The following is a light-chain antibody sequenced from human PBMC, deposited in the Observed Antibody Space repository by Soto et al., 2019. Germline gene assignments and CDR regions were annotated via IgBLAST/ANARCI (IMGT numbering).Light chain of an antibody. CDR2: AAS. Sequence: DIQMTQSPSSLSASVGCSATITYKASQNINSYLNWYQQKPGKPPNILIYAASTLPAGVPSRFSGSGSGTDCTLTISSLQAEDVPAYYCQKYNSAPLTFGGGTKVDIK. CDR3: QKYNSAPLT. J-gene: IGKJ4*01. CDR1: QNINSY. V-gene: IGKV1-27*01.